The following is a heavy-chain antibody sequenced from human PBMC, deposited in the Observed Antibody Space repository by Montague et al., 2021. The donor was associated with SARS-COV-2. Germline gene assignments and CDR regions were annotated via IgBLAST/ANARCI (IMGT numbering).Heavy chain of an antibody. CDR3: ARGAPGY. V-gene: IGHV4-34*01. Sequence: SETLSLTCAVYGGSFSDYHWTWIRHSPGEGLELIGQINYGGSTKYNPSLKSRVTISIDTSKNQFSLKLTSVTAADTAVYYCARGAPGYWGQGTLVTVSS. CDR2: INYGGST. J-gene: IGHJ4*02. D-gene: IGHD1-1*01. CDR1: GGSFSDYH.